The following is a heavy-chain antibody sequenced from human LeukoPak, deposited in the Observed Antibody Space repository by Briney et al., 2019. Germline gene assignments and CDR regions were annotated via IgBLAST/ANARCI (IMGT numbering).Heavy chain of an antibody. CDR3: ARLADSGSFAFDI. Sequence: SETLSLTCAVYGGSFSGYYWSWIRQPPGKGLEWIGEINHSGSTNYNPSLKSRVTISVDTSKNQFSLKLSSVTAADTAVYYCARLADSGSFAFDIWGQGTMVTVSS. V-gene: IGHV4-34*01. D-gene: IGHD1-26*01. J-gene: IGHJ3*02. CDR2: INHSGST. CDR1: GGSFSGYY.